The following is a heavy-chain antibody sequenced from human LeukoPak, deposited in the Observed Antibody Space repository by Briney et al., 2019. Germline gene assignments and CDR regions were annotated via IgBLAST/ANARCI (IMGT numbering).Heavy chain of an antibody. CDR1: GFTFSTYG. CDR3: AKGRDSSSWYMARAFDI. V-gene: IGHV3-23*01. J-gene: IGHJ3*02. CDR2: ISGSAATT. D-gene: IGHD6-13*01. Sequence: GGSLRLSCAASGFTFSTYGMTWVRQAPGKGLEWVSAISGSAATTFYADSVKGRFTISRDNSKNTLYLQMNSLRAEDTAVYYCAKGRDSSSWYMARAFDIWGQGTMVTVSS.